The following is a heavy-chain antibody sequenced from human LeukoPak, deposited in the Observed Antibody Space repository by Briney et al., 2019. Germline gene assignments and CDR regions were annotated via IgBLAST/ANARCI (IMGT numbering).Heavy chain of an antibody. Sequence: SETLSLTCTVSGGSISSYYWSWIRQPPGKGLEWIGYIYYSGSTNYNPSLKSRVTISVDTSKNQFSLKLSSVTAADTAVYFCAREQQLVMGAFDIWGQGTMVTVSS. J-gene: IGHJ3*02. CDR2: IYYSGST. V-gene: IGHV4-59*12. CDR3: AREQQLVMGAFDI. CDR1: GGSISSYY. D-gene: IGHD6-13*01.